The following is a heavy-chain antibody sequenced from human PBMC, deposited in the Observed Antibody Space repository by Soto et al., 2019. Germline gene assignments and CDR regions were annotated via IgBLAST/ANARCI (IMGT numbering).Heavy chain of an antibody. Sequence: QTQLQESGPGLVKPSQTLSLTCTVSDGSIDSGGYYWSWIRHHPGKGLEWIGYIYYSGSAYYNPSLQSRVXXSXDXXKHQFSLKLSSVTAADTAVYYCARGRAGYGVYFDYWGRGTLVTVSS. V-gene: IGHV4-31*03. CDR3: ARGRAGYGVYFDY. J-gene: IGHJ4*02. CDR1: DGSIDSGGYY. CDR2: IYYSGSA. D-gene: IGHD5-12*01.